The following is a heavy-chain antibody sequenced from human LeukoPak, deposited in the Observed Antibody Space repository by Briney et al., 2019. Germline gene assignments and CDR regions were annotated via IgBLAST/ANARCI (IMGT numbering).Heavy chain of an antibody. V-gene: IGHV3-21*01. D-gene: IGHD3-3*01. CDR3: ARGPSYYDFWSGYSLDY. CDR2: ISSSSYI. Sequence: GGSLRLSCAASGFTFSSYSTNWVRQAPGKGLEWVSSISSSSYIYYADSVKGRFTISRDNAKNSLYLQMNSLRAEDTAVYYCARGPSYYDFWSGYSLDYWGQGTLVTVSS. CDR1: GFTFSSYS. J-gene: IGHJ4*02.